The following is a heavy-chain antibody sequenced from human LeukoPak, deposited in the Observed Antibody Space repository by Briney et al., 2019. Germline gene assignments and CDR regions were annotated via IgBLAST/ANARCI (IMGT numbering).Heavy chain of an antibody. CDR1: GFTVNNSY. D-gene: IGHD2-2*01. CDR2: LYSGGGS. Sequence: PGGSLRLSCPASGFTVNNSYMTWVRQAPGMGLEWVSLLYSGGGSYYADSVKGRFTISRHDSKNTLYLQMNSLTTEDTAVYYCARVDCSTTSCSGAFDVWGQGTLVTVSS. J-gene: IGHJ3*01. V-gene: IGHV3-53*04. CDR3: ARVDCSTTSCSGAFDV.